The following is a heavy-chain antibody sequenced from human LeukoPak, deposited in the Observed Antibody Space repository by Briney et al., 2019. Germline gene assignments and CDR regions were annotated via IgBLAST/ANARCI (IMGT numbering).Heavy chain of an antibody. V-gene: IGHV1-46*01. D-gene: IGHD3-22*01. CDR2: INPTGGST. Sequence: ASVKVSCKASGYTFTSYYMHWVRQAPGQGLEWMGLINPTGGSTGYAQKFQGRVTITRNTSISTAYMELSSLRSEDTAVYYCARAQAVVILYYYYYYMDVWGKGTTVTVSS. J-gene: IGHJ6*03. CDR1: GYTFTSYY. CDR3: ARAQAVVILYYYYYYMDV.